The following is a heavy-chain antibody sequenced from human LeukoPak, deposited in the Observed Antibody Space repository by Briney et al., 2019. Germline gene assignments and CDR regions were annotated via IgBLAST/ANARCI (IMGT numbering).Heavy chain of an antibody. V-gene: IGHV4-59*12. CDR2: IYYSGST. CDR3: ARDQPLVVVVAAWFDP. Sequence: SETLSLTCTVSGGSISSYYWSWIRQPPGKGLEWIGYIYYSGSTNYNPSLKRRVTISADTSKNQSSLKLSSVTAADTAVYYCARDQPLVVVVAAWFDPWGQGTLVTVSS. D-gene: IGHD2-15*01. CDR1: GGSISSYY. J-gene: IGHJ5*02.